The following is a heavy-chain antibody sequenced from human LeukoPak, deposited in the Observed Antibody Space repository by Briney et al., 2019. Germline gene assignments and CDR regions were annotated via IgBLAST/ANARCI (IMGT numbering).Heavy chain of an antibody. Sequence: PGGSLRLSCAASGFTFSSYAMSWVRQAPGKGLEWVSAISCSGSSTYYADSVKGRFTISRDNSKNTLYLQMNSLRAEDTAVYYCAKDKSKYYDINPDAFDIWGQGTMVTVSS. V-gene: IGHV3-23*01. D-gene: IGHD3-9*01. CDR3: AKDKSKYYDINPDAFDI. J-gene: IGHJ3*02. CDR1: GFTFSSYA. CDR2: ISCSGSST.